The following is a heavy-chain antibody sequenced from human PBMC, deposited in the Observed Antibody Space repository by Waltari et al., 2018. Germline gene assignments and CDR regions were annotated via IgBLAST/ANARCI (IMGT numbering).Heavy chain of an antibody. CDR2: ISGSGGST. D-gene: IGHD1-26*01. J-gene: IGHJ4*02. V-gene: IGHV3-23*01. Sequence: EVQLLESGGGLVQPGGSLRLSCAASGFTFSSYAMIWVRQAPGKGLEWGSAISGSGGSTYYADSVKVRFTISRDNSKNTLYLQMNSLRAEDTAVYYCAKEPYSWSYGYFDYWGQGTLVTVSS. CDR1: GFTFSSYA. CDR3: AKEPYSWSYGYFDY.